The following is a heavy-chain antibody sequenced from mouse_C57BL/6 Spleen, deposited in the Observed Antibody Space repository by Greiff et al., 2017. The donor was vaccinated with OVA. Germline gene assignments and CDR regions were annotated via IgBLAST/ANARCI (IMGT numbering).Heavy chain of an antibody. J-gene: IGHJ3*01. Sequence: VKLQQSGAELVRPGASVTLSCKASGYTFTDYEMHWVKQTPVHGLEWIGAIDPETGGTAYNQKFKGKAILTADKSSSTAYMELRSLTSEDSAVYYCTRCYYGSSLAWFAYWGQGTLVTVSA. V-gene: IGHV1-15*01. CDR1: GYTFTDYE. D-gene: IGHD1-1*01. CDR3: TRCYYGSSLAWFAY. CDR2: IDPETGGT.